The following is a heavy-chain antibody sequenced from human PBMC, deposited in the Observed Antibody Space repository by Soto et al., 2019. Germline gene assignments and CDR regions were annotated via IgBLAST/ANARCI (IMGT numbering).Heavy chain of an antibody. D-gene: IGHD2-21*01. CDR2: INTDGSVA. CDR1: GLTFRSYW. Sequence: EVQLVESGGGLVQPGESLRLSCAASGLTFRSYWMHWVRQAPGKGLVWVSRINTDGSVAMYVDSVKGRFTISRDNAKNTLYLHMNSLRAEDTAVYYCVRDMQLWRLDSWGLGNLVTVSS. V-gene: IGHV3-74*03. CDR3: VRDMQLWRLDS. J-gene: IGHJ4*02.